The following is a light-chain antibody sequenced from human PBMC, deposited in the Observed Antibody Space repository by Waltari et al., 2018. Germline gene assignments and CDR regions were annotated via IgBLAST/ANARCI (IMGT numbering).Light chain of an antibody. CDR3: SSYAGRNNLV. V-gene: IGLV2-8*01. J-gene: IGLJ2*01. Sequence: WDQQHARKAPKLLIDDGSKRPSGVPDRFSGSKSGNTSSLTVAGLQAEDETDYYCSSYAGRNNLVFGGGTKLTVL. CDR2: DGS.